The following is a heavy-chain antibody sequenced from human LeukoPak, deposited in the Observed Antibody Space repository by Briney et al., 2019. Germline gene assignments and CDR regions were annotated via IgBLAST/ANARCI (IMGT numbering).Heavy chain of an antibody. V-gene: IGHV4-34*01. CDR2: INHSGTT. CDR1: GGSFSGYY. CDR3: ARTVGSRIAAAGTPPYFDY. D-gene: IGHD6-13*01. Sequence: SETLSLTCAVYGGSFSGYYWSWIRQPPGKGLEWIGEINHSGTTNYNPSLKSRVTISVDTSKNQFSLRLSSVTAADTAVYYCARTVGSRIAAAGTPPYFDYWGQGTLVTVSS. J-gene: IGHJ4*02.